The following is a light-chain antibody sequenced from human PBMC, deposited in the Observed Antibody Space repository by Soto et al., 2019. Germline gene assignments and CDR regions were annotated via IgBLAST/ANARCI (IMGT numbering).Light chain of an antibody. Sequence: EIVMTQSPATLSVSPGERATLSCRASQSVSSNLAWYQQKPGQAPRLLIYGASTRATGIPARFSGSRSGTEFTLTISSLQSEDFAVYYCQQNDNWPLTFGGGTRWRS. J-gene: IGKJ4*01. V-gene: IGKV3-15*01. CDR2: GAS. CDR3: QQNDNWPLT. CDR1: QSVSSN.